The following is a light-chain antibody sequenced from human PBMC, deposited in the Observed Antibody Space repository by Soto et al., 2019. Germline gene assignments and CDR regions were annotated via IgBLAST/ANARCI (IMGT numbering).Light chain of an antibody. J-gene: IGKJ1*01. Sequence: DIQMTQSPSSLSASVGERVTITCRASQSINNYLNWYQQRPGKAPKLLIYAASSLQSGVPSRFSGSGSGTDFTLTISSLQPEDFATYYGQQSYSPPSWTFGQGTKVEIK. CDR2: AAS. V-gene: IGKV1-39*01. CDR1: QSINNY. CDR3: QQSYSPPSWT.